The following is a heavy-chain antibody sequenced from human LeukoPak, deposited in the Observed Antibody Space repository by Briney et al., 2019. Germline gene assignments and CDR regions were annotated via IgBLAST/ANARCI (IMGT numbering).Heavy chain of an antibody. CDR3: ASSYDSSGYYSI. Sequence: SETLSLTCTVSGGSISSSSYYWGWIRQPPGKGLEWIGSIYYSGSTYYNPSLKSRVTISVDRSKNQFSLKLSSVTAADTAVYYCASSYDSSGYYSIWGQGTLVTVSS. CDR2: IYYSGST. CDR1: GGSISSSSYY. J-gene: IGHJ4*02. D-gene: IGHD3-22*01. V-gene: IGHV4-39*07.